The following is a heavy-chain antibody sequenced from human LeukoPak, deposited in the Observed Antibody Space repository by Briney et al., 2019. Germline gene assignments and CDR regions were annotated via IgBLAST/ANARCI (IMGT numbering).Heavy chain of an antibody. CDR2: ISAYNGNT. V-gene: IGHV1-18*01. CDR3: ARDLLLYSSGRGNWFDP. CDR1: GGTFSSYG. D-gene: IGHD6-19*01. J-gene: IGHJ5*02. Sequence: GASVKVSCKASGGTFSSYGISWVRQAPGQGLEWMGWISAYNGNTNYAQKLQGRVTMTTDTSTSTAYMELRSLRSDDTAVYYCARDLLLYSSGRGNWFDPWGQGTLVTVSS.